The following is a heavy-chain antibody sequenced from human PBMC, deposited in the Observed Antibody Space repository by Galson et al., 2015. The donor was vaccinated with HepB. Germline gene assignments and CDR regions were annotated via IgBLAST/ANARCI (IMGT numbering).Heavy chain of an antibody. V-gene: IGHV4-59*08. J-gene: IGHJ4*02. D-gene: IGHD6-19*01. CDR2: IYYSGST. CDR3: ARLGWSSGWYFHY. CDR1: GGSISSYY. Sequence: LTCTVSGGSISSYYWSWIRQPPGKGLEWIGYIYYSGSTNYNPSLKSRVTISVDTSKNQFSLKLSSVTAADTAVYYCARLGWSSGWYFHYWGQGTLVTVSS.